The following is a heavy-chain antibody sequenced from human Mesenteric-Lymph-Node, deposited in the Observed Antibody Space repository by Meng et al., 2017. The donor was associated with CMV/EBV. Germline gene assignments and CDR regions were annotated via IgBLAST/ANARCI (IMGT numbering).Heavy chain of an antibody. V-gene: IGHV3-23*01. J-gene: IGHJ4*02. Sequence: GGSLRLSCAASGFTFSTSGMGWVRQAPGKGLEWVSGISNGGHSTYYADSVKGRFTISRDNSKNTVYLKMNSLRVDDTAVYYCTKRPGRSGYEPFDYWGQGTLVTVSS. CDR3: TKRPGRSGYEPFDY. CDR2: ISNGGHST. CDR1: GFTFSTSG. D-gene: IGHD5-12*01.